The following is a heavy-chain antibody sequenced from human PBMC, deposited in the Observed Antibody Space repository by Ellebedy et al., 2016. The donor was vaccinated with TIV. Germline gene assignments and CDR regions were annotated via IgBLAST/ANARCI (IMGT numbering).Heavy chain of an antibody. J-gene: IGHJ4*02. Sequence: SETLSLTXTVSGDSVTIYYWHWIRQAPGKGLEWIGYVHSSGATSYNPALRSRLSMSMDTSKNQFSLMLTSLTIADTAVYYCAREYSSFEHWGQGTLVTVSS. D-gene: IGHD2-21*01. CDR1: GDSVTIYY. CDR3: AREYSSFEH. CDR2: VHSSGAT. V-gene: IGHV4-59*02.